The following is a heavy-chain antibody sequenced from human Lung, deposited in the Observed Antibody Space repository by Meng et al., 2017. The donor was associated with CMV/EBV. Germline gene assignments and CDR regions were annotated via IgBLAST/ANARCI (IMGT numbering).Heavy chain of an antibody. CDR2: ISNDGRNK. D-gene: IGHD2/OR15-2a*01. Sequence: WGSLRLSCAASGFTFSDYAMHWIRQAPGKGLEWVTVISNDGRNKYYADSVKGRFTISRDNSENTLHLQMNRLRAEDTAVYYCAGDSAGALGVIAGRGYDFDYWGQGTXVTVSS. CDR3: AGDSAGALGVIAGRGYDFDY. CDR1: GFTFSDYA. J-gene: IGHJ4*02. V-gene: IGHV3-30*04.